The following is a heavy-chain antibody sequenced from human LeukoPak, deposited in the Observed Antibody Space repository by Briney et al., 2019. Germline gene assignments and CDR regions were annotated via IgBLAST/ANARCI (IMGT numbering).Heavy chain of an antibody. CDR2: TSYDESNK. V-gene: IGHV3-30*03. CDR1: GFTFSSYA. Sequence: PGGSLRLSCAASGFTFSSYAMYWVRQAPGKGLEWVAVTSYDESNKSYADSVKGRFTISRDNSKNTLCLQMDSLRAEDTAVYYCASLDYWGQGTLVTVSS. J-gene: IGHJ4*02. CDR3: ASLDY.